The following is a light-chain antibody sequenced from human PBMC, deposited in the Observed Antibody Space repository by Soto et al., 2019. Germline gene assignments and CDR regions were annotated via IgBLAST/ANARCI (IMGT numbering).Light chain of an antibody. J-gene: IGLJ1*01. Sequence: QSALTQRASVSGSPGQSITISCTGTSSDVGRYNFVSWYQQHPGKAPKLMIYDVSNRPSGVSNRFSGSKSDNTASLTISGLQAEDEADYYCSSYTSSTTDVFGTGTKVTVL. CDR2: DVS. CDR1: SSDVGRYNF. CDR3: SSYTSSTTDV. V-gene: IGLV2-14*01.